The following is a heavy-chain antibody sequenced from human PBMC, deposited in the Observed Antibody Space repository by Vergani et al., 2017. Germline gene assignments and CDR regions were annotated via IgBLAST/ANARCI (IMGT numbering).Heavy chain of an antibody. V-gene: IGHV4-34*01. Sequence: QVQLPQWGAGLLKPSETLSLPCAVYGGSFSGYYWSWIRQPPGKGLEWIGEINHSGSTNYNPSLKSRVTISVDTSKNQFSLKLSSVTAADTAVYYCAIGPSGSYYFDCWGQGTLVTVSS. CDR3: AIGPSGSYYFDC. J-gene: IGHJ4*02. CDR2: INHSGST. CDR1: GGSFSGYY. D-gene: IGHD1-26*01.